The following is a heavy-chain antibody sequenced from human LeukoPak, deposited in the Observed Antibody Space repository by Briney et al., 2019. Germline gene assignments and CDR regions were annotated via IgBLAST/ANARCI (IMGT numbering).Heavy chain of an antibody. Sequence: SETLSLTCAVYGGSFSGYYWSWIRQPPGKGLEWIGEINHSGSTNYNPSLKSRVTISVDTSKNQFSLKLSSVTAADTAVYYCARGVDYYFDYWGQGTLVTVSS. V-gene: IGHV4-34*01. J-gene: IGHJ4*02. D-gene: IGHD3-9*01. CDR2: INHSGST. CDR1: GGSFSGYY. CDR3: ARGVDYYFDY.